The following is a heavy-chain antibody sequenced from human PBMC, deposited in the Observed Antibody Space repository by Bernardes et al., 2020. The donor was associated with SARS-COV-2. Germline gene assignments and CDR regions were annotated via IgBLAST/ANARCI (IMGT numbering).Heavy chain of an antibody. CDR3: ARAWASSSWLYYYYYGMDV. CDR2: INSDGSST. J-gene: IGHJ6*02. D-gene: IGHD6-13*01. Sequence: GGSLRLSCAASGFIFSSYWMHWVRQAPGKGLVWVSRINSDGSSTSYADSVKGRFTISRDNAKNTLYLQMNSLRAEDTAVYYCARAWASSSWLYYYYYGMDVWGQGTTVTVSS. CDR1: GFIFSSYW. V-gene: IGHV3-74*01.